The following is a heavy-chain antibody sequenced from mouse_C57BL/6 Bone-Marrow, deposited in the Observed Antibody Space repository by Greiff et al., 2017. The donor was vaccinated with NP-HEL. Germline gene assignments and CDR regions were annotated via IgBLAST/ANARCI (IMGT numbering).Heavy chain of an antibody. CDR2: INPNNGGT. V-gene: IGHV1-26*01. CDR3: ARERYFAY. CDR1: GYTFTDYY. Sequence: VQLQQSGPELVKPGASVKISCKASGYTFTDYYMNWVTQSHGKSLEWIGDINPNNGGTSYNQKFKGKATLTVDKSSSTAYMELRSLTSEDSAVYYCARERYFAYWGQGTLVTVSA. D-gene: IGHD1-1*01. J-gene: IGHJ3*01.